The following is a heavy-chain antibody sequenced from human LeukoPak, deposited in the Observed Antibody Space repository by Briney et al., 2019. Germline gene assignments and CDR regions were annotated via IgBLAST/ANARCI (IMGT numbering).Heavy chain of an antibody. CDR3: ARDYYDFWSGYCPCFDY. D-gene: IGHD3-3*01. Sequence: ASVKVSCKASGYTFTSYAMNWVRQAPGQGLEWMGWINTNTGNPTYAQGFTGRFVFSLDTSVSTAYLQISSLKAEDTAVYYCARDYYDFWSGYCPCFDYWGQGTLVTVSS. CDR2: INTNTGNP. CDR1: GYTFTSYA. J-gene: IGHJ4*02. V-gene: IGHV7-4-1*02.